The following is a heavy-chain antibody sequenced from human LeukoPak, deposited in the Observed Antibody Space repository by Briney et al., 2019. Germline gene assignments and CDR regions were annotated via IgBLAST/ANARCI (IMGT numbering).Heavy chain of an antibody. D-gene: IGHD1-26*01. Sequence: SETLSLTCTVSGYSISSGYYWGWIRQPPGKGLEWIGSIYHSGSTYYNPSLKSRVTISVDTSKNQFSLKLSSVTAADTAVYYCARDKDAPVGWGQGTLVTVPS. V-gene: IGHV4-38-2*02. CDR2: IYHSGST. J-gene: IGHJ4*02. CDR3: ARDKDAPVG. CDR1: GYSISSGYY.